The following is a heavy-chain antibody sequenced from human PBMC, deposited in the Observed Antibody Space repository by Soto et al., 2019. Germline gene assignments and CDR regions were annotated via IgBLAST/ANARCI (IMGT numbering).Heavy chain of an antibody. CDR2: INPSGGST. CDR3: ARPSMVREPDDAFDI. J-gene: IGHJ3*02. Sequence: QVQLVQSGAEVKKPGASVKVSCKASGYTFTSYYMHWVRQAPGQGLEWMGIINPSGGSTSYAQKFQGRVTMTRDTSTSTVYMELSSLRSEDTAVYYCARPSMVREPDDAFDIWGQGTMVTVSS. CDR1: GYTFTSYY. V-gene: IGHV1-46*03. D-gene: IGHD3-10*01.